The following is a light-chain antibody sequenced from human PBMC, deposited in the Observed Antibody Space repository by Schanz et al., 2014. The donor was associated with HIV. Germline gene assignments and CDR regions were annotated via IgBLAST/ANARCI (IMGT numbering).Light chain of an antibody. V-gene: IGLV1-44*01. J-gene: IGLJ3*02. Sequence: QSVLTQPPSASGTPGQRVTITCSGSGSNIGSRTVDWYYQLPGTAPRLLIHNNNQRPSGVPDRFSGSKSGTSASLSISGLQSEDEADYFCQSFDSSLNGVVFGGGTKLTVL. CDR2: NNN. CDR3: QSFDSSLNGVV. CDR1: GSNIGSRT.